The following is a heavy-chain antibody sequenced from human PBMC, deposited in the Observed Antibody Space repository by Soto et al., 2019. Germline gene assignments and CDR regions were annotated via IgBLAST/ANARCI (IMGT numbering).Heavy chain of an antibody. CDR3: ARPANTVADHFDL. CDR1: GYTFTIYW. V-gene: IGHV5-51*01. D-gene: IGHD4-17*01. J-gene: IGHJ4*02. Sequence: ESLKISCQVSGYTFTIYWIDWVRQMPRKGLEWMGIIYPSDSDTRYSPSFQGQVTISADQSIKTAYLQWDSLKASDTAIYYCARPANTVADHFDLWGQGTPVTVSS. CDR2: IYPSDSDT.